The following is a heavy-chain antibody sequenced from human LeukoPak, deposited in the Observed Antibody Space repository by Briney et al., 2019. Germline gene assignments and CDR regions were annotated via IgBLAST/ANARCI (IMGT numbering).Heavy chain of an antibody. CDR2: IYYSGST. V-gene: IGHV4-59*01. CDR3: ARDVDRGGICSGGSCYGY. Sequence: SETLSLTCTVSGGSISSYYWSWIRQPPGKGLEWIGYIYYSGSTNYNPSLKSRVTISVDTSKNQFSLKLSSVTAADTAVYYCARDVDRGGICSGGSCYGYWGQGTLVTVSS. J-gene: IGHJ4*02. CDR1: GGSISSYY. D-gene: IGHD2-15*01.